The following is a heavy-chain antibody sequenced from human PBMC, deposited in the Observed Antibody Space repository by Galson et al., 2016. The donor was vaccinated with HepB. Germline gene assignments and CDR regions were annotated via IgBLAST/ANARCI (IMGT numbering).Heavy chain of an antibody. Sequence: SLRLSCAASGFTFSGYGMHWVRQAPGKGLEWVAVIWYDGSNKYYADSVKGRSTISRDNSKNTLYLQMNSLRAEDTAVYYCASRLHWTLYYGMDVWGQGTPVTVSS. J-gene: IGHJ6*02. CDR2: IWYDGSNK. V-gene: IGHV3-33*01. CDR1: GFTFSGYG. D-gene: IGHD4-11*01. CDR3: ASRLHWTLYYGMDV.